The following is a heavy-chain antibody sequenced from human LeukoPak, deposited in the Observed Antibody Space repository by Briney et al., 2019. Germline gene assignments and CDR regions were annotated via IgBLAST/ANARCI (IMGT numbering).Heavy chain of an antibody. V-gene: IGHV3-21*01. D-gene: IGHD6-6*01. CDR2: ISSDSNYI. Sequence: GGSLRLSCTASGFTFSAYSMNWVRQAPGKGLEWVSCISSDSNYIYYADSVKGRFTISRDNAKNSLYLQMNSLRAEDTAIYYCARVDAALDYWGQGTLVTVSS. CDR3: ARVDAALDY. CDR1: GFTFSAYS. J-gene: IGHJ4*02.